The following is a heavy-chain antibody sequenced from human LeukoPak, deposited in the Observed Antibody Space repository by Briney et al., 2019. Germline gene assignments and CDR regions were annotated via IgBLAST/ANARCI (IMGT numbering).Heavy chain of an antibody. Sequence: ASVKVSCKASGGTFSSYAISWVRQAPGQGLEWMGGIIPIFGTANYAQKFQGRVTITADESTSTAYMELSSLRSEDTGVYYCARVADYYGPGTLHPSPFDYWGQGTLVTVSS. J-gene: IGHJ4*02. CDR1: GGTFSSYA. CDR3: ARVADYYGPGTLHPSPFDY. CDR2: IIPIFGTA. D-gene: IGHD3-10*01. V-gene: IGHV1-69*13.